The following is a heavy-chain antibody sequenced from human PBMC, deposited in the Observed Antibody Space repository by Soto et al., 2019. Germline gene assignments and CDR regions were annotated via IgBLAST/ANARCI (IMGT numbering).Heavy chain of an antibody. Sequence: QVQVVESGGGVVQPGRSLRLSCAASGFRFSSYNMDWVRQAPGKGLEWVASISYDGAVKYYADSVKGRFSISRDNAKNTVELQMNSLRAEDSAVYYCAKGDDKSAYYLAGGVDVWGQGTTVTVSS. V-gene: IGHV3-30*18. CDR2: ISYDGAVK. CDR3: AKGDDKSAYYLAGGVDV. CDR1: GFRFSSYN. J-gene: IGHJ6*02. D-gene: IGHD3-22*01.